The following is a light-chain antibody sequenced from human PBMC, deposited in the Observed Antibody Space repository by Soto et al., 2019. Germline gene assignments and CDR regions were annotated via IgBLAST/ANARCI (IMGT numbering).Light chain of an antibody. J-gene: IGKJ2*01. CDR3: QQRSNWPPSRT. CDR1: QSVSSY. Sequence: EIVLTQSPATLSLSPGERATLSCRASQSVSSYLAWYQQKPGQAPRLLIYDAYNRATGIPARFSGSGSGTDFTLTISSLEPEDFAVYYCQQRSNWPPSRTFGQGTKLEIK. V-gene: IGKV3-11*01. CDR2: DAY.